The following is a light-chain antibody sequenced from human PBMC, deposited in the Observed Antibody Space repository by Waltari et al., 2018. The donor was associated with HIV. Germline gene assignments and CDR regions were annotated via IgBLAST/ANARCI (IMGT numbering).Light chain of an antibody. Sequence: QSALTQPRSVSGSPGKSGTIPCPGTSRDVGGSKYVSCYQHHPGKAPQLMIFAVNKRPSGVPDRFSGSKSCNTASLTISGLQAEDEADYDCCSYAGNYTFVFGGGTKLTVL. J-gene: IGLJ2*01. CDR3: CSYAGNYTFV. CDR2: AVN. V-gene: IGLV2-11*01. CDR1: SRDVGGSKY.